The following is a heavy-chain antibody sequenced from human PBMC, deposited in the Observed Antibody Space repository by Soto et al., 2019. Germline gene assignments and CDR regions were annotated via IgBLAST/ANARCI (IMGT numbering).Heavy chain of an antibody. J-gene: IGHJ6*02. CDR1: GFTFSSYS. CDR3: ARARHSSSYQYYGMDV. D-gene: IGHD6-13*01. V-gene: IGHV3-21*01. CDR2: ISSSSSYI. Sequence: EVQLVESGGGLVKPGVSLRLSCAASGFTFSSYSMNWVRQAPGKGLEWVSSISSSSSYIYYADSVKGRFTISRDNAKNSLYLQMNSMTAEDTAVYYCARARHSSSYQYYGMDVWGHGTTVTVSS.